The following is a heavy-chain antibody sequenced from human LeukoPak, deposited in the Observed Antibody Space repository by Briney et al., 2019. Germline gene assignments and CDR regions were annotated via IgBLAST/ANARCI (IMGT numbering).Heavy chain of an antibody. CDR1: GGSISSYY. Sequence: SETLSLTCTVSGGSISSYYWSWIRQPPGKRLEYLGYMYHSGIANYNPSLKSRVTISVDTSKNQFSLNLTSVTAADTAMYYCARGDGAYNYGYYFDYWGQGTLVTVSS. CDR3: ARGDGAYNYGYYFDY. V-gene: IGHV4-59*01. D-gene: IGHD5-18*01. CDR2: MYHSGIA. J-gene: IGHJ4*02.